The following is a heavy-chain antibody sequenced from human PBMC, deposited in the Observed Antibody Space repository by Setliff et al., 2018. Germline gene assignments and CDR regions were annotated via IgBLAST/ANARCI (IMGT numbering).Heavy chain of an antibody. CDR3: ARGGGGYHAAS. D-gene: IGHD2-2*01. J-gene: IGHJ4*02. CDR1: GVSVNSLTW. Sequence: PSETLSLTCAVSGVSVNSLTWWSWVRQSPGKGLEWIGHIYHDGNTKSYPSVHFNQSLKSRVTLSVDKSKNHFSLELTSVIAADTAVYYCARGGGGYHAASRGQGILGTVSS. CDR2: IYHDGNT. V-gene: IGHV4-4*02.